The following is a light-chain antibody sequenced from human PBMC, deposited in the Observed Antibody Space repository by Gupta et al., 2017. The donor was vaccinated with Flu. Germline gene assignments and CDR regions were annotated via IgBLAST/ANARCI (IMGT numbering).Light chain of an antibody. Sequence: TTPCTGTSSGVSGYNYVSWYQQHPGKAPKLMIYEVSKRPSGVPDRFSGSKSGNTAALTVSGLQAEDEADYYCSSYAGSNNLGVFGTGTKVTVL. J-gene: IGLJ1*01. CDR3: SSYAGSNNLGV. CDR1: SSGVSGYNY. CDR2: EVS. V-gene: IGLV2-8*01.